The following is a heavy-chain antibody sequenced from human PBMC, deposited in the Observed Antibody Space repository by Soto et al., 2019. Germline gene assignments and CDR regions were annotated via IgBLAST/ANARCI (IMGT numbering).Heavy chain of an antibody. J-gene: IGHJ6*03. CDR1: GYTFTSYA. V-gene: IGHV1-18*01. D-gene: IGHD3-10*01. CDR2: ISAYNGNT. CDR3: ASLLSGGGRYYYHYRDV. Sequence: GASVKVCSKASGYTFTSYASRWLRQAPGQGLEWMGWISAYNGNTNYAQKLQGRVTMTTDTSTSTAYMELGSLRSDDTAVYYCASLLSGGGRYYYHYRDVWGKGPPVTV.